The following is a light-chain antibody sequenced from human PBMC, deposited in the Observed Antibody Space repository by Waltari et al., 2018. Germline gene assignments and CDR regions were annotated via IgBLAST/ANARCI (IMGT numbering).Light chain of an antibody. Sequence: QSALTQPRSISGSPGQSVTVSCTGTSSDVGGYDYVPWFQQHPGKAPKLMIYDVSQRPSGVPDRFSGSKSGNTASLTISGLQAEDESDYYCCSYAGSYTWLFGGGTKVTVL. J-gene: IGLJ3*02. V-gene: IGLV2-11*01. CDR2: DVS. CDR1: SSDVGGYDY. CDR3: CSYAGSYTWL.